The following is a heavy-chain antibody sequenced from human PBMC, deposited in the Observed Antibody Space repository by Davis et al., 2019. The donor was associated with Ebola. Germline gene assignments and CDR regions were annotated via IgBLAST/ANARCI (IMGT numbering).Heavy chain of an antibody. J-gene: IGHJ5*02. CDR1: GGTFSSYA. CDR2: IIPIFGTA. D-gene: IGHD3-3*01. Sequence: SVKVSCKASGGTFSSYAISWVRQAPGQGLEWMGGIIPIFGTANYAQKFQGRVTITADKSTNTAYMELSSLRSEDTAVYYCARGPYDFWSGPPPSDWFDTWGQGTLVTVSS. CDR3: ARGPYDFWSGPPPSDWFDT. V-gene: IGHV1-69*06.